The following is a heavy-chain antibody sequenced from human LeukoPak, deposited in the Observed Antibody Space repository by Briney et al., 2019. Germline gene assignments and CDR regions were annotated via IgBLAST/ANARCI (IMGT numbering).Heavy chain of an antibody. CDR2: ITGSAGST. V-gene: IGHV3-23*01. D-gene: IGHD3-22*01. Sequence: ETLSLTCTVSGGSISSYYWSWVRQAPGKGLEWVSGITGSAGSTHYADSVKGRFTISRDNTKNTLYLQMNSLRAEDTAIYYCAKSSYYDSSGYYREYYFDYWGQGTLVTVSS. CDR3: AKSSYYDSSGYYREYYFDY. CDR1: GGSISSYY. J-gene: IGHJ4*02.